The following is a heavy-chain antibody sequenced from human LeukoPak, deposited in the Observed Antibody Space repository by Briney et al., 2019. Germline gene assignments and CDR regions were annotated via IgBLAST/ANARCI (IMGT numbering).Heavy chain of an antibody. D-gene: IGHD2-15*01. CDR2: ISTGGSTM. CDR1: GFTYRSYS. CDR3: IKEAGYCSGGGCYRWFDS. J-gene: IGHJ5*01. Sequence: GTLRLSCGASGFTYRSYSMSWVRQAPGKGLEWISYISTGGSTMYYADSVKGRFTIARDDGQNSLSLQMNSLRADDTAVYYCIKEAGYCSGGGCYRWFDSWGQGTLVTVSS. V-gene: IGHV3-48*01.